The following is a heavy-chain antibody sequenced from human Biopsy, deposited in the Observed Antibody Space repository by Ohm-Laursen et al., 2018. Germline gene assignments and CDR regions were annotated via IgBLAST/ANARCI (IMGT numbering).Heavy chain of an antibody. D-gene: IGHD3-9*01. CDR2: IYYNERT. Sequence: SQTLSLTWSVSGASVKTSGYFWAWIRQRPGKGLEWIGYIYYNERTHYNPSLTSRLAISFDTSNNRTSLQLRSVSVADTAVYYCVREPKTGTAEAWYFDLWGRGSPVTVPS. J-gene: IGHJ2*01. CDR3: VREPKTGTAEAWYFDL. V-gene: IGHV4-31*02. CDR1: GASVKTSGYF.